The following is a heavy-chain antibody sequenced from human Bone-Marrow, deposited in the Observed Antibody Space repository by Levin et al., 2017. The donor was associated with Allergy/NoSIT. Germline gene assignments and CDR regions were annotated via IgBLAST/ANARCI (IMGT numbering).Heavy chain of an antibody. CDR3: ARGWRISLTRGEMINWLDP. D-gene: IGHD3-10*01. CDR2: IFHSGSA. J-gene: IGHJ5*02. Sequence: SETLSLTCAVSGDSMSRGGYSWSWIRQPPGKGLEWIGHIFHSGSAYYNPALKSRVTISVDRSKNQFSLKVRSVTAADTAAYYCARGWRISLTRGEMINWLDPWGRGSLVIVSS. CDR1: GDSMSRGGYS. V-gene: IGHV4-30-2*01.